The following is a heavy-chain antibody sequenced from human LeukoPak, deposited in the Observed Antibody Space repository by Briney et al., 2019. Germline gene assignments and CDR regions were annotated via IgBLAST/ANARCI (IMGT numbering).Heavy chain of an antibody. CDR2: INPSGGST. V-gene: IGHV1-46*01. D-gene: IGHD3-16*01. CDR1: GYTFTSYG. Sequence: ASVKVSCKASGYTFTSYGISWVRQAPGQGLEWMGIINPSGGSTSYAQKFQGRVTMTRDTSTSTVYMELSSLRSEDTAVYYCARAGLGDYFDYWGQGTLVTVSS. CDR3: ARAGLGDYFDY. J-gene: IGHJ4*02.